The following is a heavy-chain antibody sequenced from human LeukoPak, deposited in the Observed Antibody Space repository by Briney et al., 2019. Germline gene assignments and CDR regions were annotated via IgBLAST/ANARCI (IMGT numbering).Heavy chain of an antibody. CDR1: GGSIISYY. CDR3: ASDVGGSGVNWFDP. Sequence: SEALSLTCTVSGGSIISYYWSWIRQPAGQGLEWIGRIYTSGNTNYNHSLQSRVTISVDTSKNQFSLKLISVTAADTAVYYCASDVGGSGVNWFDPWGQGTLVTVSS. V-gene: IGHV4-4*07. D-gene: IGHD3-10*01. J-gene: IGHJ5*02. CDR2: IYTSGNT.